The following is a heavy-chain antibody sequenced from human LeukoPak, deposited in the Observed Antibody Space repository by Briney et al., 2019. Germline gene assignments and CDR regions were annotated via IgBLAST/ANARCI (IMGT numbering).Heavy chain of an antibody. J-gene: IGHJ5*02. CDR3: AAQLVGTIHWFDP. CDR2: INPSGST. D-gene: IGHD2-21*02. CDR1: GRSLSGYY. Sequence: SETLSLTCALYGRSLSGYYWSWIRQPPGKGPEWNGEINPSGSTTYNPSLKSRVPITVETAKNQFSLKLRSLTAADPGVYYCAAQLVGTIHWFDPRGEGTLVTVSS. V-gene: IGHV4-34*01.